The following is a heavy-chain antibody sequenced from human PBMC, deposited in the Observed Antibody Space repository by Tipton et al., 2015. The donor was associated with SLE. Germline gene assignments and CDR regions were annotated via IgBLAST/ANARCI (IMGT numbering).Heavy chain of an antibody. Sequence: TLSLTCAVYGGSFSGYYWSWIRQPPGKGLEWIGEINHSGSTNYNPSLKSRVTISVDTSKNQFSLKLSSVTAADTAMYFCARTSGNFPFDYWGQGTLATVSS. V-gene: IGHV4-34*01. D-gene: IGHD1-26*01. J-gene: IGHJ4*02. CDR1: GGSFSGYY. CDR2: INHSGST. CDR3: ARTSGNFPFDY.